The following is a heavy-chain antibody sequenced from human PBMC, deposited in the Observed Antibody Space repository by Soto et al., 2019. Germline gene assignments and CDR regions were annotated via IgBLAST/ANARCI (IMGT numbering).Heavy chain of an antibody. CDR2: IYHSGST. CDR3: ARVRAGYYYYGMDV. J-gene: IGHJ6*02. V-gene: IGHV4-4*02. CDR1: GGSISSSNW. Sequence: PSETLSLTCAVSGGSISSSNWWSWVRQPPGKGLEWIGEIYHSGSTNYNPSLKSRVTISVDKSKNQFSLKLSSVTAADTAVYYCARVRAGYYYYGMDVWGQGTTVTVSS.